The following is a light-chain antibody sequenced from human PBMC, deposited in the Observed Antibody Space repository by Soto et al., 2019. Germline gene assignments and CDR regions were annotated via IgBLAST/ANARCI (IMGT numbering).Light chain of an antibody. J-gene: IGLJ2*01. CDR2: EVS. Sequence: QSALTQPASVSGSPGQSITISCTGTSSDVGGYNYVSWYQQHPGKAPKLMIYEVSDRPSGVSNRFSGSKSGNTASLTISGLEDEDEAYYYCTSYTSSRSSRVFGGGTKLTVL. CDR1: SSDVGGYNY. CDR3: TSYTSSRSSRV. V-gene: IGLV2-14*01.